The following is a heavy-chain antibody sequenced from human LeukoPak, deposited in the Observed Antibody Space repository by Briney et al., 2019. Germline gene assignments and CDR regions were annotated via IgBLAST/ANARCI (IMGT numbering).Heavy chain of an antibody. CDR3: ARDRMGATY. D-gene: IGHD1-26*01. V-gene: IGHV4-59*01. Sequence: SETLSLTCTVSGGSISSYYWSWIRQPPGKGLEWIGYIYYSGSTNYNPSHKSRVTISVDTSKNQFSLKLSSATAADTAVYYCARDRMGATYWGQGTLVTVSS. J-gene: IGHJ4*02. CDR2: IYYSGST. CDR1: GGSISSYY.